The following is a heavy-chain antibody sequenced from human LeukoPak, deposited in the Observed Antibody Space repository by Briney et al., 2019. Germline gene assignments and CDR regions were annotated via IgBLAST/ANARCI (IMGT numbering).Heavy chain of an antibody. CDR2: ISAYNGYT. J-gene: IGHJ4*02. D-gene: IGHD3-9*01. CDR1: GYTFTNYG. CDR3: ARSNYDILTGYQA. V-gene: IGHV1-18*01. Sequence: GASVKVSCKASGYTFTNYGFSWVRQAPGQGLEWMGWISAYNGYTGYAQKFQFRVTMTTDTSTSTAYMELSSLTSEDTAVYYCARSNYDILTGYQAWGQGTLVTVSS.